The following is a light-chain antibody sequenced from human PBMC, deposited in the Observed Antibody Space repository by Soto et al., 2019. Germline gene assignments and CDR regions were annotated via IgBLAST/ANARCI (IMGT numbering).Light chain of an antibody. Sequence: QSVLTQPASVSGSPGQSITISCSGTSSDIGSYDHVAWYQQFPGKSPKLIIYAVSDRPPGVSDRFSGSKSGISSSLTISGLQTEDEADYYCISYTDRQSYLFGTGTKVTVL. V-gene: IGLV2-14*03. J-gene: IGLJ1*01. CDR2: AVS. CDR3: ISYTDRQSYL. CDR1: SSDIGSYDH.